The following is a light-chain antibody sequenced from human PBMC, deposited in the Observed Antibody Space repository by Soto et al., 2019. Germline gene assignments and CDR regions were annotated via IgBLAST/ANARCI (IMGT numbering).Light chain of an antibody. V-gene: IGKV3-15*01. CDR3: QQYNNWPWT. CDR2: GAF. CDR1: QSVSSN. J-gene: IGKJ1*01. Sequence: EIVMTQSPATLSVSPGERATLSCRASQSVSSNLAWYQQKPGQAPRLLIYGAFARATGVPARFSGSGSGTEFTLTISSLQSEDFAVYYCQQYNNWPWTFGQGTKVEFK.